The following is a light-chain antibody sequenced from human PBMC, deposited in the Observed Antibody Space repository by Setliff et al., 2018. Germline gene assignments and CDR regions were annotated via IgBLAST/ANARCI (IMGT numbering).Light chain of an antibody. CDR2: EDS. V-gene: IGLV2-8*01. J-gene: IGLJ2*01. Sequence: QSALTQPPSASGSPGQSVTISCTGTSSDVGGYNYVSWYQQHPGKAPKLMIYEDSKRPSGVPDRFSGSKSGNTASLTVSGLQAEDEADYYCSSYAGGNNFVFGGGTK. CDR3: SSYAGGNNFV. CDR1: SSDVGGYNY.